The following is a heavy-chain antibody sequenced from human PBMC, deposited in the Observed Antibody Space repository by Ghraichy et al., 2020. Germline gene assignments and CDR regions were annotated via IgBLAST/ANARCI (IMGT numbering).Heavy chain of an antibody. CDR1: GGSISSYY. Sequence: SETLSLTCTVSGGSISSYYWSWIRQPPGKGLEWIGYIYYSGSTNYNPSLKSRVTISVDTSKNQFSLKLSSVTAADTAVYYCARTAYCGGDCYSGFLDYWGQGTLVTVSS. V-gene: IGHV4-59*08. CDR2: IYYSGST. J-gene: IGHJ4*02. D-gene: IGHD2-21*02. CDR3: ARTAYCGGDCYSGFLDY.